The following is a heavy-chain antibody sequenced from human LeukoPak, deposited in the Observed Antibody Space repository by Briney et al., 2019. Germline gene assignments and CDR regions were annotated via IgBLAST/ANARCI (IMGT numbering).Heavy chain of an antibody. Sequence: PSQTLSLTXTVSGGSISSGDYYWSWIRQPPGKGLEWIGYIYYSGSTYYNPSLKSRVTISVDTSKNQFSLKLSSVTAADTAVYYCARARTTTPNYYYYYYMDVWGKGTTVTVSS. CDR2: IYYSGST. J-gene: IGHJ6*03. CDR3: ARARTTTPNYYYYYYMDV. D-gene: IGHD4-11*01. CDR1: GGSISSGDYY. V-gene: IGHV4-30-4*08.